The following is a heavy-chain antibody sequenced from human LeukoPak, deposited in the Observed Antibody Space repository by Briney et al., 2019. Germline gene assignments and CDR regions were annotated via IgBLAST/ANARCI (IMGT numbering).Heavy chain of an antibody. CDR3: ASNHWDLPDY. V-gene: IGHV4-59*04. J-gene: IGHJ4*02. CDR2: IYYSGST. D-gene: IGHD1-26*01. CDR1: GGSVSSYY. Sequence: PSETLSLTCTVSGGSVSSYYWSWIRQPPGKGLEWIGYIYYSGSTYYNPSLKSRVTISVDTSKNQFSLNLSSVTAADTAVYYCASNHWDLPDYWGQGTLVTVSS.